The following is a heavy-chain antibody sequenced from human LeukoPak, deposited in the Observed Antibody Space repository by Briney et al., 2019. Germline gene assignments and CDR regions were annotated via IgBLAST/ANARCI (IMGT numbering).Heavy chain of an antibody. D-gene: IGHD4-11*01. CDR1: GFTFSSYA. CDR2: ISSNGGST. J-gene: IGHJ4*02. Sequence: PGGSLRLSCSASGFTFSSYAMHWVRQAPGKGLEYVSAISSNGGSTYYADSVKGRFTISRDNSKNTLYLQMSSLRAEDTAVYYCAKRDDYSSNYWGQGTLVTVSS. V-gene: IGHV3-64D*09. CDR3: AKRDDYSSNY.